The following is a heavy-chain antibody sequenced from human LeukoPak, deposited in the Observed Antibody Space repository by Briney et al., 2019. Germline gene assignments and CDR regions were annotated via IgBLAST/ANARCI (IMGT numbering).Heavy chain of an antibody. V-gene: IGHV4-59*08. CDR1: GGSISSYS. J-gene: IGHJ4*02. Sequence: SETLSLTCTVSGGSISSYSWSWIRQPPGKGLEWIGYISYSGTTNYNPSLKSRVTISTDTSKNQFSLRLSAVTAADTAVYYCARHFSSAWYYFDYWGQGTQVTVSS. CDR3: ARHFSSAWYYFDY. D-gene: IGHD6-19*01. CDR2: ISYSGTT.